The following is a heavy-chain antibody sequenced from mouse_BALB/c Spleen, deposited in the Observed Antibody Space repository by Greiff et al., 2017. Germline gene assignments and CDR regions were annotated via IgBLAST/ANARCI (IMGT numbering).Heavy chain of an antibody. Sequence: DVQLQESGPGLVKPSQSLSLTCSVTGYSITSGYYWNWIRQFPGNKLEWMGYISYDGSNNYNPSLKNRISITRDTSKNQFFLKLNSVTTEDTATYYCARGGWLLPSMDYWGQGTSVTVSS. CDR1: GYSITSGYY. V-gene: IGHV3-6*02. J-gene: IGHJ4*01. CDR2: ISYDGSN. D-gene: IGHD2-3*01. CDR3: ARGGWLLPSMDY.